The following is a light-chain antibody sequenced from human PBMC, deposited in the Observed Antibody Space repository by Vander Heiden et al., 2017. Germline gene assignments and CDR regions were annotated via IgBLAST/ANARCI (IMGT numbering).Light chain of an antibody. Sequence: DIVMTQSPDPLSVSLGARATITCKSSQSVLYSSNNKNYLAWYQQKPGQPPKLLIYGASTRESGVPDRFSGSGSGTDFTLTISSLQAEDVAVYYCQQDYSTPITFGQGTKLEIK. CDR2: GAS. CDR3: QQDYSTPIT. V-gene: IGKV4-1*01. J-gene: IGKJ2*01. CDR1: QSVLYSSNNKNY.